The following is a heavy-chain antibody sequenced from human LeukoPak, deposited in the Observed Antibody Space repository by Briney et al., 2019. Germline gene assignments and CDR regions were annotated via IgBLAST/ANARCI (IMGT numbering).Heavy chain of an antibody. CDR2: ISSSGSTI. CDR3: ARDYYGSGSCSPIYWYFDL. D-gene: IGHD3-10*01. CDR1: GFTFSSYE. V-gene: IGHV3-48*03. J-gene: IGHJ2*01. Sequence: PGGSLRLSCAASGFTFSSYEMNWVRQAPGKGLEWVSYISSSGSTIYYADSVKGRFTISRDNAKNSLYLQMNSLRAEDTAVYYCARDYYGSGSCSPIYWYFDLWGRGTLVTVSS.